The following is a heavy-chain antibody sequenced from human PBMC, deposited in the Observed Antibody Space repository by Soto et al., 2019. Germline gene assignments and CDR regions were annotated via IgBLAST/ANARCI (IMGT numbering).Heavy chain of an antibody. D-gene: IGHD3-22*01. Sequence: QVQLVQSGAEVKKPVASMKVSCKSSGYIFTTFTMHWVRHAPGHILEWLGWINAGNGDTRYSQKFQGRVSITRDTSATTAYMEVSSLRSEDTAVYFCARAYHYHDSIGYYSGYFAYWGQGTLVTVSS. V-gene: IGHV1-3*01. CDR3: ARAYHYHDSIGYYSGYFAY. J-gene: IGHJ4*02. CDR1: GYIFTTFT. CDR2: INAGNGDT.